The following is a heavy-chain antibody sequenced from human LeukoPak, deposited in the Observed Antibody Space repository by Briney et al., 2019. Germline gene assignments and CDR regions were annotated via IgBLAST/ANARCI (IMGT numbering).Heavy chain of an antibody. CDR2: IIPIFGTA. Sequence: SVKVSCKASGGTFSSYAISWVRQAPVQGLEWMGGIIPIFGTANYAQKFQGRVTITADESTSTAYMELSSLRSEDTAVYYCARDTPGGDYGSGSYYNSYNWFDPWGQGTLVTVSS. V-gene: IGHV1-69*01. CDR3: ARDTPGGDYGSGSYYNSYNWFDP. D-gene: IGHD3-10*01. CDR1: GGTFSSYA. J-gene: IGHJ5*02.